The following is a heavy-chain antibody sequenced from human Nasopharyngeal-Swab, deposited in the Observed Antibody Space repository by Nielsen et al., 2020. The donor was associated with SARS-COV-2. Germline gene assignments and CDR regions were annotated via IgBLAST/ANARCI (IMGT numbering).Heavy chain of an antibody. CDR2: ISSSGSTI. V-gene: IGHV3-11*04. CDR1: GFTFSDYY. D-gene: IGHD3-3*01. Sequence: GESLKISCAASGFTFSDYYMSWIRQAPGKGLEWVSYISSSGSTIYYADSVKGRFTISRDNAKNSLYLQMNSLRAEDTAVYYCARGQRDQYYDFWSGYWPLYYFDIWGQGTLVTVSS. CDR3: ARGQRDQYYDFWSGYWPLYYFDI. J-gene: IGHJ4*02.